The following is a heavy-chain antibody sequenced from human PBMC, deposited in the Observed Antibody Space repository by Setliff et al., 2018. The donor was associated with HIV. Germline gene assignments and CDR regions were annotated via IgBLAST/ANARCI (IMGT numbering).Heavy chain of an antibody. Sequence: ASVKVSCKASGYIFSSYGISWVRRAPGQGLEWMGRINPNSGGTNYAQKYRGGVTMTWDTSISTYYMEVTRLKSDDTAVYYCARALRGFHGSGTQFYYYLDVWGKGTTVTVSS. V-gene: IGHV1-2*06. J-gene: IGHJ6*03. CDR3: ARALRGFHGSGTQFYYYLDV. CDR1: GYIFSSYG. CDR2: INPNSGGT. D-gene: IGHD3-10*01.